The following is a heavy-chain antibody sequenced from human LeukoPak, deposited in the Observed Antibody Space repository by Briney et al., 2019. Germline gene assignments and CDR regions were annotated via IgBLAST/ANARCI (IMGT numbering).Heavy chain of an antibody. CDR3: AREGISNWFDP. Sequence: PWGSLRLSCAASGFTFSSYSMNWVRQAPGKGLEWVSYISSSSSTIYYADSVKGRFTISRDNAKNSLYLQMNSLRAEDTAVYYCAREGISNWFDPWGQGTLVTVSS. D-gene: IGHD3-10*01. CDR1: GFTFSSYS. CDR2: ISSSSSTI. J-gene: IGHJ5*02. V-gene: IGHV3-48*01.